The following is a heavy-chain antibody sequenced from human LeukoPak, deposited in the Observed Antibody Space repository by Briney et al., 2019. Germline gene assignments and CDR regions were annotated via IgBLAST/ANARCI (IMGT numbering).Heavy chain of an antibody. CDR3: ATTVVTRFDY. CDR1: GFTFSSYA. D-gene: IGHD4-23*01. Sequence: GRSLRLSCAASGFTFSSYAMHWVRQAPGKGLEWVAVISYDGSNKYYADSVKGRFTISRDNSKNTLYLQMNSLRAEDTAVYYCATTVVTRFDYWGQGTLVTVSS. CDR2: ISYDGSNK. J-gene: IGHJ4*02. V-gene: IGHV3-30-3*01.